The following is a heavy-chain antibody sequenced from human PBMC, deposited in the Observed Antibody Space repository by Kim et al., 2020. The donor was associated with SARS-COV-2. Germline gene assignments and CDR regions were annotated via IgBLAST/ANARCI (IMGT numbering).Heavy chain of an antibody. CDR1: GFTFLNHD. CDR2: ISGSGVGT. D-gene: IGHD4-4*01. J-gene: IGHJ1*01. Sequence: GGSLRLSCEVSGFTFLNHDMNWVRQAPGRGLEWVSGISGSGVGTYYADSVKGRFTISKDFSKNMLYMQMHDLRVEDTAMYCCARRDSSVGSHLDHWGDGPVVTVSS. V-gene: IGHV3-23*01. CDR3: ARRDSSVGSHLDH.